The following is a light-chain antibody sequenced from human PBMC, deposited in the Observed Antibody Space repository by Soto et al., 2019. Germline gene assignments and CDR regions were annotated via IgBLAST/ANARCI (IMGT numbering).Light chain of an antibody. CDR1: QTVTSNY. J-gene: IGKJ1*01. CDR3: QQYAGSPST. CDR2: GAS. V-gene: IGKV3-20*01. Sequence: EIVLTQSPGTLSLSPGERATLSCRDSQTVTSNYLAWYQRKPGQAPRLLIYGASSRATDIPDRFSGSGSGTDFTLTITRLEPEDFAVYFCQQYAGSPSTFGQGTKVEIK.